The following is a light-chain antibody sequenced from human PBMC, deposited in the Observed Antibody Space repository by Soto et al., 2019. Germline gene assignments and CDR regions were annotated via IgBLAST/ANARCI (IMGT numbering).Light chain of an antibody. J-gene: IGKJ2*02. CDR2: AAS. V-gene: IGKV1-39*01. CDR3: QQSYSISCT. Sequence: DLQMTQSPSSLSASVGDRFTITCRASQSISSYLNWYQQKPGKAPRLLIYAASSLQSGVPSRFSGSGSGTDFTLTIISLQPEDFATYYCQQSYSISCTFGQGTKLEIK. CDR1: QSISSY.